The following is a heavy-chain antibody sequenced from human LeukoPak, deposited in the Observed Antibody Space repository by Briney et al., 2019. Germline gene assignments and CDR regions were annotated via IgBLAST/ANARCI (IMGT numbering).Heavy chain of an antibody. V-gene: IGHV3-21*01. CDR1: GFTFSSYS. CDR3: ARAPTGYGSGSYCTDY. Sequence: GGSLRLSCAASGFTFSSYSMNWVRQAPGKGLEWVSSISSSSSYIYYADSVKGRFTISRDNSKNTLYRQMNSLRAEDTAVYYCARAPTGYGSGSYCTDYWGQGTLVTVSS. D-gene: IGHD3-10*01. J-gene: IGHJ4*02. CDR2: ISSSSSYI.